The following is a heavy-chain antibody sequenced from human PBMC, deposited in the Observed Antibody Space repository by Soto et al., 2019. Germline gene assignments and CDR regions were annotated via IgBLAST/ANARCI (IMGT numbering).Heavy chain of an antibody. CDR2: IKQDGSEK. Sequence: GGSLRLSCAASGFTFSSYWVSWVRQAPGKGLEWVANIKQDGSEKYYVDSVKGRFTISRDNAKNSLYLQMNSLRAEDTAVYYCARDIVVVPAAIGWFDYWGQGTLVTVSS. CDR3: ARDIVVVPAAIGWFDY. J-gene: IGHJ4*02. V-gene: IGHV3-7*03. D-gene: IGHD2-2*02. CDR1: GFTFSSYW.